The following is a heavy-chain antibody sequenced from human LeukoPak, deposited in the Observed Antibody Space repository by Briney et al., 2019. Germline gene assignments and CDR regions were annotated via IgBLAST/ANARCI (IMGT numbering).Heavy chain of an antibody. CDR1: GLPIDDLD. V-gene: IGHV3-43*02. Sequence: GESLRLSWVACGLPIDDLDMHWVRQATGKGLEWVSLISGDGVSTFYADSVKGRFSISRDNSKNSLYLEMNSLRTEDAAMYYCAKESGKFDYWGQGTLVAVSS. CDR2: ISGDGVST. CDR3: AKESGKFDY. J-gene: IGHJ4*02.